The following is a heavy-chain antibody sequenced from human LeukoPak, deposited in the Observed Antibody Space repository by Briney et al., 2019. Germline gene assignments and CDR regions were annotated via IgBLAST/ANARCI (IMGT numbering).Heavy chain of an antibody. J-gene: IGHJ4*02. CDR3: ARGPATRVYYFDY. Sequence: GGSLRLSCAASGFTFSSYAMSWVRQAPGKGLEWVSSISSDGDYIYYADSLKGRFTISRDNAKNSLYLQMNNLRAEDTAVYYCARGPATRVYYFDYWGQGTLVTVSS. CDR2: ISSDGDYI. V-gene: IGHV3-21*01. D-gene: IGHD1-26*01. CDR1: GFTFSSYA.